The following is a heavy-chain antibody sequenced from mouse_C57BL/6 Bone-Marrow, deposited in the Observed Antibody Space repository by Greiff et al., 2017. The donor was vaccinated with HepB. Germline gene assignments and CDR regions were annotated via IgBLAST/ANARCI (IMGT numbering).Heavy chain of an antibody. CDR3: ARPLGGYFDV. CDR2: ISSGSSTI. V-gene: IGHV5-17*01. D-gene: IGHD4-1*01. J-gene: IGHJ1*03. CDR1: GFTFSDYG. Sequence: EVQLQESGGGLVKPGGSLKLSCAASGFTFSDYGMHWVRQAPEKGLEWVAYISSGSSTIYYADTVKGRFTISRDNAKNTLFLQMTSLRSEDTAMYYCARPLGGYFDVWGTGTTVTVSS.